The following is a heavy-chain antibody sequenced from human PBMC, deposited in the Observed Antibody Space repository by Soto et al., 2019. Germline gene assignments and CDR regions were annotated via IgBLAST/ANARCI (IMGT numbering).Heavy chain of an antibody. Sequence: PGGSLRLSCAASGFTFSSYSMHWVRQAPGKGLEWVAVISYDGSNKYYADSVKGRFTISRDNSKNTLYLQMNSLRAEDTAVYYCAKDPDSSSWYYFDYWGQGT. V-gene: IGHV3-30*18. CDR3: AKDPDSSSWYYFDY. CDR1: GFTFSSYS. J-gene: IGHJ4*02. CDR2: ISYDGSNK. D-gene: IGHD6-13*01.